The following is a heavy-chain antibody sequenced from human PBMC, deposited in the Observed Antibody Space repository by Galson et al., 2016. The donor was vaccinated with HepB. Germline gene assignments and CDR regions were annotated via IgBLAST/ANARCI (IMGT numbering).Heavy chain of an antibody. J-gene: IGHJ4*02. CDR3: AHRPEYCTGGAGYDFDY. D-gene: IGHD2-8*02. Sequence: PALVKPTQTLTLTCTFSGFSLSTSGMCVSWIRQPPGKALEWLALIDWDDDKRYSPSLKSRLTITKDTSKKQVVLTMTNVDPVDTATYYCAHRPEYCTGGAGYDFDYWGQGILVTVSS. CDR2: IDWDDDK. V-gene: IGHV2-5*08. CDR1: GFSLSTSGMC.